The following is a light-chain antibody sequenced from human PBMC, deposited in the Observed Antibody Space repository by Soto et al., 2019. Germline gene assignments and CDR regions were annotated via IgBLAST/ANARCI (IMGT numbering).Light chain of an antibody. CDR3: SSYISSSTLVV. V-gene: IGLV2-14*01. CDR1: SSDVGGYNY. Sequence: QSVLTQPASVSGSPGQSITISCTGTSSDVGGYNYVSWYQQHPGKAPKLMIYDVSNRPSGVSYRFSGSKSGNTASLTISGLQAEDEAAYYCSSYISSSTLVVFGGGTQLTVL. J-gene: IGLJ2*01. CDR2: DVS.